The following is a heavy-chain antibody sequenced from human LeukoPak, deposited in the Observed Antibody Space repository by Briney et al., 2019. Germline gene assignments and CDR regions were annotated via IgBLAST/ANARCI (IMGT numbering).Heavy chain of an antibody. V-gene: IGHV3-23*01. CDR3: AKDRGGNSWPVFDS. Sequence: GGSLRLSCAVSGFTFSSYVMNWVRQAPGKGLEWVSTISGGGSSTYYADSVKGRFTISRDSPKNTLYLQMNSLRAEDTAVYYCAKDRGGNSWPVFDSWGQGTLVIVSS. CDR2: ISGGGSST. CDR1: GFTFSSYV. D-gene: IGHD6-13*01. J-gene: IGHJ4*02.